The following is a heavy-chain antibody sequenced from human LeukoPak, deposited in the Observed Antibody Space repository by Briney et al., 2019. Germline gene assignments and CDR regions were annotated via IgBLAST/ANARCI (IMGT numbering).Heavy chain of an antibody. CDR1: GFTFSSYW. V-gene: IGHV3-7*01. D-gene: IGHD3-10*01. CDR2: IKQDGSER. J-gene: IGHJ3*02. CDR3: AKGVEYYYGSGSYRPPDEDAFDI. Sequence: PGGSLRLSCAASGFTFSSYWMSWVRQAPGKGLEWVANIKQDGSERYYVDSVKGRFTISRDNAKNSLYLQMNSLRAEDTAVYYCAKGVEYYYGSGSYRPPDEDAFDIWGQGTMVTVSS.